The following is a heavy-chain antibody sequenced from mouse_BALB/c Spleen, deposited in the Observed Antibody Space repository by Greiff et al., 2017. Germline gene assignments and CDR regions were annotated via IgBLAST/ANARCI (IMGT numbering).Heavy chain of an antibody. Sequence: EVKLMESGGGLVQPGGSLRLSCATSGFTFTDYYMSWVRQPPGKALEWLGFIRNKANGYTTEYSASVKGRFTISRDNSQSILYLQMNTLRAEDSATYYCARGSRAMDYWGQGTSVTVSS. J-gene: IGHJ4*01. CDR3: ARGSRAMDY. CDR1: GFTFTDYY. CDR2: IRNKANGYTT. V-gene: IGHV7-3*02.